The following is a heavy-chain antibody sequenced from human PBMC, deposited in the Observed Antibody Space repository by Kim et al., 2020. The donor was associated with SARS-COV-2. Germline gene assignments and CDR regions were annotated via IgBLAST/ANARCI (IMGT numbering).Heavy chain of an antibody. CDR1: GYTLSELS. CDR2: FDSEEGEI. Sequence: ASVKVSCKGSGYTLSELSMHWVRQTPGKGLEWMGGFDSEEGEIVYAQKFQGRIMMTEDSSTDTAYMELRSLRSEDTAMYFCEAAPSRTPVSGSVFFDYWGQGTLVTVSS. V-gene: IGHV1-24*01. CDR3: EAAPSRTPVSGSVFFDY. J-gene: IGHJ4*02. D-gene: IGHD6-19*01.